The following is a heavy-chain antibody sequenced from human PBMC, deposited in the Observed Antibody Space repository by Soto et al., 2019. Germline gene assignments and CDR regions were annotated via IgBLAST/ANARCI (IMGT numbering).Heavy chain of an antibody. D-gene: IGHD2-15*01. Sequence: EVQLVESGGGLVQPGRSLRLSCAASGFTFDDYGMHWVRRVPGKGLEWVSSISWNSNIIGYADSVKGRFTISRDNAKNATYLQMNSLRPEDTALYYCAKGGPDGFCSGGRCYFEYWGQGTLVTVSS. V-gene: IGHV3-9*01. J-gene: IGHJ4*02. CDR2: ISWNSNII. CDR3: AKGGPDGFCSGGRCYFEY. CDR1: GFTFDDYG.